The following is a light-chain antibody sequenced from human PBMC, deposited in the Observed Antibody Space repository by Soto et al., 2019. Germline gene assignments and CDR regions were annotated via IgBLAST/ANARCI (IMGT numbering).Light chain of an antibody. CDR1: QSVYSS. CDR2: GAS. V-gene: IGKV3-15*01. Sequence: VLTRCPATVCLCAVERATVSCGGSQSVYSSLAWYQQKPGQAPRLLTYGASTRATGIPARFSGSGSGTQFTLTIRRLQSADSAVYYCQQYNNWPPWMFGQGTKVDIK. CDR3: QQYNNWPPWM. J-gene: IGKJ1*01.